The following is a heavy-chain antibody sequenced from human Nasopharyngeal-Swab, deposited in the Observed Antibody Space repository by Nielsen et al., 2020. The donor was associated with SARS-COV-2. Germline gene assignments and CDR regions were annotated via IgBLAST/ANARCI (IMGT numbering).Heavy chain of an antibody. V-gene: IGHV1-2*06. CDR1: GYTFTGFY. CDR2: ITPNSGGT. D-gene: IGHD6-19*01. J-gene: IGHJ4*02. CDR3: ARANLYSSGWYIPDY. Sequence: ASVKAPCKASGYTFTGFYMHWARQAPGQGLEWMGRITPNSGGTNYAQKFQGRVTMTRDTSISTAYMELSRLRSDDAAVYYCARANLYSSGWYIPDYWGQGTLVTVSS.